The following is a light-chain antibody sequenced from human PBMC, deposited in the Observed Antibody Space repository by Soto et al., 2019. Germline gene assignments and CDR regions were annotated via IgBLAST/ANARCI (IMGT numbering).Light chain of an antibody. CDR1: QSISSK. CDR2: GAS. Sequence: IVMTQSPATLSVSPGERATLSCRASQSISSKLAWYQQKPGQAPRLLIYGASSRATGIPDRFSGSGSGTDFTLTISRLEPEDFAVYYCQQYGNSPSFGPGTKVDIK. V-gene: IGKV3-20*01. CDR3: QQYGNSPS. J-gene: IGKJ3*01.